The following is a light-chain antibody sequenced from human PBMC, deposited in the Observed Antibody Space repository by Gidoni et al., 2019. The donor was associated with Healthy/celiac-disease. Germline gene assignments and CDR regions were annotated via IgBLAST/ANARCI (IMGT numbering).Light chain of an antibody. Sequence: QSVLTQPPSASGPPGQRVTISCSGSSSNIGSNTVNWYQQLPGTAPKLLNYSNNQRPSGVPDRFSGSKSGTSASLAISGLQSEDEADYYCAAWDDSLNGHVVFGGGTKLTVL. CDR3: AAWDDSLNGHVV. CDR1: SSNIGSNT. V-gene: IGLV1-44*01. CDR2: SNN. J-gene: IGLJ2*01.